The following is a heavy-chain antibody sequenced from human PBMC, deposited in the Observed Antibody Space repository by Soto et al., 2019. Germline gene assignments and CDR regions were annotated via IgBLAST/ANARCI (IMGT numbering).Heavy chain of an antibody. CDR2: ISAYNGNT. CDR3: ARVPPYSSSWYFDL. V-gene: IGHV1-18*01. Sequence: QVQLVQSGAEVKKPGASVKVSCKASGYTFTNYDINWVRQAPGQGLEWIGWISAYNGNTNYAQKLQGRVTMTTDTSTSTAYMELRSLRSDDTAVYYCARVPPYSSSWYFDLWGRGTLVTVSS. CDR1: GYTFTNYD. D-gene: IGHD6-13*01. J-gene: IGHJ2*01.